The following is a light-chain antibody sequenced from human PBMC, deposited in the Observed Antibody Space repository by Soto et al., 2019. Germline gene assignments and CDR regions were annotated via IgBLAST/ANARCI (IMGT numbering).Light chain of an antibody. J-gene: IGLJ1*01. Sequence: QSALTQPASVSGSPGQSTTISCTGTSSDVGSYNYVSWYQQYSGRAPRLMIYEVTNRPSGVSNRFSGSKSGNTASLTISGLQAEDEAEYYCSSYTTSGTYVFGPGTTLTVL. CDR1: SSDVGSYNY. CDR3: SSYTTSGTYV. V-gene: IGLV2-14*01. CDR2: EVT.